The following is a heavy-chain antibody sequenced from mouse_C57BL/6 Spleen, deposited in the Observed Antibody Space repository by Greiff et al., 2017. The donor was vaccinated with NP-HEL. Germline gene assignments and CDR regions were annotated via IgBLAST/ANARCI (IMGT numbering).Heavy chain of an antibody. Sequence: QVQLQQSGAELVRPGASVTLSCKASGYTFTDYEMHWVKQTPVHGLEWIGAIDPETGGTAYNQKFKGKAILTADKSSSTAYMALRSLTSEDSAVYYCTVPLYYAMDYWGQGTSVTVSS. V-gene: IGHV1-15*01. J-gene: IGHJ4*01. CDR2: IDPETGGT. CDR1: GYTFTDYE. CDR3: TVPLYYAMDY. D-gene: IGHD2-14*01.